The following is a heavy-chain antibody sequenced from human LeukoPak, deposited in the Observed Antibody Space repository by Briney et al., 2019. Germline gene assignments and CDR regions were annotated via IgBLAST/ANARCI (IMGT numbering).Heavy chain of an antibody. J-gene: IGHJ4*02. V-gene: IGHV4-59*08. D-gene: IGHD2-15*01. CDR2: IYYSGST. Sequence: SETLSLTCTVSGGSISSYYWSWIRQPPGKGLEWIGYIYYSGSTNYNPSLKSRVTISVDTSKNQFSLKLSSVTAADTAVYYCARLRGYCSGGSCYSFDYWGQGTLVTVSS. CDR3: ARLRGYCSGGSCYSFDY. CDR1: GGSISSYY.